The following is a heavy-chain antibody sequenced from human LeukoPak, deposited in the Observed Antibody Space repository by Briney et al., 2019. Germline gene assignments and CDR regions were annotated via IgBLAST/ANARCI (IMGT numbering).Heavy chain of an antibody. J-gene: IGHJ5*02. D-gene: IGHD6-13*01. V-gene: IGHV3-15*01. Sequence: GGSLRLSCAASGFTVSVAWMSWVRQAPGKGLECVGRIRSKTDGGTTDYAAPVKGRFTISRDNAKNSLYLQMNSLRAEDTAVYYCARAFWQQGSNWFDPWGQGTLVTVSS. CDR1: GFTVSVAW. CDR3: ARAFWQQGSNWFDP. CDR2: IRSKTDGGTT.